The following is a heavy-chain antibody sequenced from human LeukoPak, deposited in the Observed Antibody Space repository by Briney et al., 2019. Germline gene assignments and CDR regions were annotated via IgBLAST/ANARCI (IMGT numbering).Heavy chain of an antibody. Sequence: VKPGGSLRLSCAASGFTFSSYSMNWVRQAPGKGLEWVSSISSSSSYIYYADSVKGRFTTSRDNAKNSLYLQMNSLRAEDTAVYYCARQDSSGWSQDYWGQGTLVTVSS. J-gene: IGHJ4*02. CDR2: ISSSSSYI. CDR1: GFTFSSYS. D-gene: IGHD6-19*01. V-gene: IGHV3-21*03. CDR3: ARQDSSGWSQDY.